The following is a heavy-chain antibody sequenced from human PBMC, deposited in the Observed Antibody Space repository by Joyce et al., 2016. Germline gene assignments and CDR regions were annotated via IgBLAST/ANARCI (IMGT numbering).Heavy chain of an antibody. Sequence: EVQVVESGGGLIQPGGSLRLSCVASGFSVSGHSMSWIRQAPGKGLEWVSVIYSGDWTDYAYSVRGRFTISRDGPSNTLFLQMNNLRAEDSAMYYCARDLTYNLRIVAPTSGGIDPWGQGTLVTVSS. CDR3: ARDLTYNLRIVAPTSGGIDP. J-gene: IGHJ5*02. CDR2: IYSGDWT. V-gene: IGHV3-53*01. D-gene: IGHD6-25*01. CDR1: GFSVSGHS.